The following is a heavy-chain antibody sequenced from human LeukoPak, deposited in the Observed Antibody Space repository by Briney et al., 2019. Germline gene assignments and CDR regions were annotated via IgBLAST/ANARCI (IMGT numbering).Heavy chain of an antibody. CDR1: GFFLSSYA. J-gene: IGHJ4*02. CDR3: ARDSAFDY. Sequence: GRSLRLSCAASGFFLSSYAMHWVRQAPGKGLEWVAVISYDGNNKYYTDSVRGRFTISRDNSKNTVYLQMNTLRGEDTAVYYCARDSAFDYWGQGTLVTVSS. V-gene: IGHV3-30-3*01. CDR2: ISYDGNNK.